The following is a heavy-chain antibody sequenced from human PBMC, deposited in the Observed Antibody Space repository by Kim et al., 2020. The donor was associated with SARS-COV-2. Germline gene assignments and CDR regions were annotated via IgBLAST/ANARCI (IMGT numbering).Heavy chain of an antibody. D-gene: IGHD4-17*01. V-gene: IGHV4-34*01. CDR3: ARGGRNRGFYGDYELVYRLFDY. J-gene: IGHJ4*02. CDR1: GGSFSGYY. CDR2: INHSGST. Sequence: SETLSLTCAVYGGSFSGYYWSWIRQPPGKGLEWIGEINHSGSTNYNPSLKSRVTISVDTSKNQFSLKLSSVTAADTAVYYCARGGRNRGFYGDYELVYRLFDYWGQGTLVTVSS.